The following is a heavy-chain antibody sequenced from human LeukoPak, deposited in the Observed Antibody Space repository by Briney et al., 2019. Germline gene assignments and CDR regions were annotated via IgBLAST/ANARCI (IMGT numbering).Heavy chain of an antibody. CDR3: ARGDYSNIYYYYMDV. CDR1: GFTFSSYS. J-gene: IGHJ6*03. Sequence: GGSLRLSCAASGFTFSSYSMNWVRQAPGKGLEWVSYISSSSGTIYYADSVKGRFTISRDNAKNSLYLQMNSLRAEDTAVYYCARGDYSNIYYYYMDVWGKGTTVTISS. D-gene: IGHD6-13*01. V-gene: IGHV3-48*04. CDR2: ISSSSGTI.